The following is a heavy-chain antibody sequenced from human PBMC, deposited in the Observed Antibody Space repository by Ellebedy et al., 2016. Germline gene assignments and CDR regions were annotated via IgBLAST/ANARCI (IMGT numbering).Heavy chain of an antibody. Sequence: GGSLRLXCAASGFTFSTYAMTWVRQAPGKGLEWVSVISASASNAYYADSVKGRFTISRDNSKNTLFLQMNNLRAEDTAVYYCAKRGAYYYDSSGKDDYWGQGTLVTVSS. J-gene: IGHJ4*02. CDR3: AKRGAYYYDSSGKDDY. V-gene: IGHV3-23*01. CDR2: ISASASNA. CDR1: GFTFSTYA. D-gene: IGHD3-22*01.